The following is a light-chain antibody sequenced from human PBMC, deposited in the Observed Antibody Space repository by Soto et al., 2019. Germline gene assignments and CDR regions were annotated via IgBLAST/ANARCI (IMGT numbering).Light chain of an antibody. CDR1: QSVSSY. CDR3: QQYNNYWT. Sequence: EIVLTQSPATLSLSPGERATLSCRASQSVSSYLAWYQQKPGQAPRLLIYDASNRATGIPARFSGSGSGTDFTLTISSLQPDDFATYYCQQYNNYWTFGQGTKVDI. CDR2: DAS. J-gene: IGKJ1*01. V-gene: IGKV3-11*01.